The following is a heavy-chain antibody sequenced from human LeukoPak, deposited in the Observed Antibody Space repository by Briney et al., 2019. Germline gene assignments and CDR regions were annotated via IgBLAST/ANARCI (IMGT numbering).Heavy chain of an antibody. D-gene: IGHD6-13*01. J-gene: IGHJ4*02. CDR1: GFTFSSFS. CDR3: AKRAAGYYFDY. V-gene: IGHV3-23*01. Sequence: GGSLRLSCAASGFTFSSFSMSWVGQAPGKGLEWVSSINSGGSTFYADSMKGRFTLSRDNSKNTLYLQMNSLTAEDTAVYYCAKRAAGYYFDYWSQGTLVTVSS. CDR2: INSGGST.